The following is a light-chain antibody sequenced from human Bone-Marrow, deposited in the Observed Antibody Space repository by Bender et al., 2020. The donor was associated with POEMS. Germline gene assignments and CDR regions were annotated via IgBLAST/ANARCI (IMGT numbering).Light chain of an antibody. CDR2: EVT. J-gene: IGLJ1*01. V-gene: IGLV2-8*01. CDR1: SSDVGGYNF. Sequence: QSALTQPPSASGSPGQSITISCTGTSSDVGGYNFVSWYQQHPGKAPKFMIYEVTKRPSGVPDRFSGSKSGNTASLTISGLQAEDEADYYCCSYAGSRTYVFGSGTKVTVL. CDR3: CSYAGSRTYV.